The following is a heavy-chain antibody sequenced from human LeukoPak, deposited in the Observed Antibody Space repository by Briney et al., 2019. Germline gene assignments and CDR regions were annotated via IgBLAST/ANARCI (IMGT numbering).Heavy chain of an antibody. J-gene: IGHJ3*02. CDR3: AKQALIKGITMILEVKNGYTFDI. Sequence: GGSLRLSCVASGFTFSSYWMHWVRQDPRKGLVWVSRIDGDDSRTNYADSVKGRFTISRDNSKNTLYLQMSSLRAEDTAVYYCAKQALIKGITMILEVKNGYTFDIWGQGTMVTVSS. D-gene: IGHD3-22*01. CDR1: GFTFSSYW. CDR2: IDGDDSRT. V-gene: IGHV3-74*01.